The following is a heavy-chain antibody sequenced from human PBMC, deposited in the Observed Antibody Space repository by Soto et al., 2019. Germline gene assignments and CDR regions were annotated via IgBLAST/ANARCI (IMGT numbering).Heavy chain of an antibody. Sequence: PSETLSLTCTVSGGSISSYYWSWIRQPPGKGLEWIGYIYYSGSTNYNPSLKSRVTISVDTSKNQFSLKLSSVTAADTAVYYCARDSGYSYGLHFDDRGQGNLVTVSS. CDR3: ARDSGYSYGLHFDD. CDR1: GGSISSYY. CDR2: IYYSGST. D-gene: IGHD5-18*01. J-gene: IGHJ4*02. V-gene: IGHV4-59*01.